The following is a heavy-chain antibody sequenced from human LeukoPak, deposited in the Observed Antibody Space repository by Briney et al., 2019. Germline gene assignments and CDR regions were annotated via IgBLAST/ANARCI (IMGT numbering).Heavy chain of an antibody. J-gene: IGHJ4*02. CDR3: AKDRSSSWSLDY. CDR1: GCTFSSYG. Sequence: PGGSLRLSCAASGCTFSSYGMHWVRQAPGKGLEWVAVISYDGSNKYYADSVKGRFTISRDNSKNTLYLQMNSLRAEDTAVYYCAKDRSSSWSLDYWGQGTLATVSS. V-gene: IGHV3-30*18. CDR2: ISYDGSNK. D-gene: IGHD6-13*01.